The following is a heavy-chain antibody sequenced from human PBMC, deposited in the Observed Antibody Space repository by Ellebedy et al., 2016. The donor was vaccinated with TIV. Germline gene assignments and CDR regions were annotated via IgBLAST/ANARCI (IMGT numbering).Heavy chain of an antibody. CDR3: ARGLPDNSKFDC. J-gene: IGHJ4*02. V-gene: IGHV3-74*01. CDR2: INWDGSNT. Sequence: GESLKISCAASGFTFSSYWMHWVRQAPGKGLVWVSRINWDGSNTIYADSVRGRFTISRDNAKNALYLQMNSLRVEDTAVYYCARGLPDNSKFDCWGQGILATVSP. D-gene: IGHD1-1*01. CDR1: GFTFSSYW.